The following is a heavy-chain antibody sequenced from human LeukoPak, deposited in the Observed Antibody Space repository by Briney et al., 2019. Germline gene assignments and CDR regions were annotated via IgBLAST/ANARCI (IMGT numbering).Heavy chain of an antibody. CDR2: IFASGST. CDR1: GASINSDY. D-gene: IGHD3-10*01. CDR3: VRGWAPRGEKSSFAS. Sequence: SETLSLTCTVSGASINSDYWTWVRQVAGKGLEWIGRIFASGSTNYNPYLRSPITMPVDTSKNQFSLDLSSVTAADTGVYYCVRGWAPRGEKSSFASWGQGTLVTVSS. V-gene: IGHV4-4*07. J-gene: IGHJ4*02.